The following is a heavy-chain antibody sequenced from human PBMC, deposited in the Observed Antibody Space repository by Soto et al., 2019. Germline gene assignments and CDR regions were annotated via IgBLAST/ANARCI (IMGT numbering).Heavy chain of an antibody. Sequence: GESLNISCKGSGYTFTNYWIGWGRQMPGKGPEWMGIIYPGDSDPKYNPSFQGQVTISADKSITTTYLQWSSLKASDTAIYYCAASIFYYGMDVWGQGTTVTVSS. CDR1: GYTFTNYW. CDR2: IYPGDSDP. CDR3: AASIFYYGMDV. J-gene: IGHJ6*02. V-gene: IGHV5-51*01.